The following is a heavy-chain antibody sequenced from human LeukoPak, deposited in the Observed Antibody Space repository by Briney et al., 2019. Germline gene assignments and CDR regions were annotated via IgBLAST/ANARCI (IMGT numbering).Heavy chain of an antibody. CDR3: ARVYSSGWYYFDY. Sequence: SETLSLTCTVSGDSINNNNYYWGWIRQPPGKGLEWIGNIYYNGRTYYSPSLKSRGTISVDTSNNQFSLKLSSVTAADTAVYYCARVYSSGWYYFDYWGQGTLVTVSS. D-gene: IGHD6-19*01. CDR2: IYYNGRT. J-gene: IGHJ4*02. V-gene: IGHV4-39*02. CDR1: GDSINNNNYY.